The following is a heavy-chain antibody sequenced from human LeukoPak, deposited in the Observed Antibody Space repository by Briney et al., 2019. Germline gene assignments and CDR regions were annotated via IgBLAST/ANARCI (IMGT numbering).Heavy chain of an antibody. CDR3: ARGRGNSSGWSARLFDY. CDR1: GYTFTSYA. D-gene: IGHD6-19*01. Sequence: ASVKVSCKASGYTFTSYAMHWVRQAPGQRLEWMGWINAGNGNTKYSQEFQGRGTITRDTSASTAYMELSSLRSEDMAVYYCARGRGNSSGWSARLFDYWGQGTLVTVSS. J-gene: IGHJ4*02. V-gene: IGHV1-3*03. CDR2: INAGNGNT.